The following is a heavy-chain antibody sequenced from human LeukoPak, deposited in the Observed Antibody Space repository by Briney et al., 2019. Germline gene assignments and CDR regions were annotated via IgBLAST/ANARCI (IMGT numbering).Heavy chain of an antibody. CDR1: GYTFTSYD. CDR3: ATGWSGSYYGPFDAFDI. V-gene: IGHV1-8*01. Sequence: GASVKVSCKASGYTFTSYDINWVRQATGQGLEWMGWMNPNSGNTGYAQKFQGRVTMTRNTSISTAYMELSSLRSEDTAVYYCATGWSGSYYGPFDAFDIWGQGTMVTVSS. J-gene: IGHJ3*02. D-gene: IGHD1-26*01. CDR2: MNPNSGNT.